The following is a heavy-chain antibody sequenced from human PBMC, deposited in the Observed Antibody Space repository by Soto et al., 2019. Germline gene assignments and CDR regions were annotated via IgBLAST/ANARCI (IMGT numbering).Heavy chain of an antibody. CDR3: ARGVDWGRAGTTLFY. CDR2: INHSGST. J-gene: IGHJ4*02. Sequence: SETLSLTCAVYGGSFSGYYWSWIRQPPGKGLEWIGEINHSGSTNYNPSLKSRVTISVDTSKNQFSLKLSSVTAADTAVYYCARGVDWGRAGTTLFYWGQGTLVTVSS. V-gene: IGHV4-34*01. CDR1: GGSFSGYY. D-gene: IGHD1-7*01.